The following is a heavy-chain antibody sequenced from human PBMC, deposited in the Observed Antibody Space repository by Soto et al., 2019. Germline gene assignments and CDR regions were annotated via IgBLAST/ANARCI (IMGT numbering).Heavy chain of an antibody. CDR3: AREGGYYDSSGYYLGY. Sequence: SVKVSCKASGGTFSSYAISWVRQAPGQGLEWMGGIIPIFGTANYAQKFQGRVTITADKSTSTAYMELSSLRSEDTAVYYCAREGGYYDSSGYYLGYWGQGTLVTVSS. CDR1: GGTFSSYA. D-gene: IGHD3-22*01. J-gene: IGHJ4*02. V-gene: IGHV1-69*06. CDR2: IIPIFGTA.